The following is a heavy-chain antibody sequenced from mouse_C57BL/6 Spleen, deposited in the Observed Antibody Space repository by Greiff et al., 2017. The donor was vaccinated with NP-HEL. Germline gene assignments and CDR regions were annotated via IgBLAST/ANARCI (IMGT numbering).Heavy chain of an antibody. J-gene: IGHJ3*01. CDR2: IYPGSGST. D-gene: IGHD1-1*01. CDR1: GYTFTSYW. Sequence: QVHVKQPGAELVKPGASVKMSCKASGYTFTSYWITWVKQRPGQGLEWIGDIYPGSGSTNYNEKFKSKATLTVDTSSSTAYMQLSSLTSEDSAVYYCARRDLGYYGSSYPFAYWGQGTLVTVSA. CDR3: ARRDLGYYGSSYPFAY. V-gene: IGHV1-55*01.